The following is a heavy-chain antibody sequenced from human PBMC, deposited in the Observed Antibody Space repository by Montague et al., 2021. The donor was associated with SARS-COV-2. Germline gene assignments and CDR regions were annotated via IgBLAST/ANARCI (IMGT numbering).Heavy chain of an antibody. Sequence: SLSLSLSASGFTFSSYAIHWVRQAPGKGLEWVALISFDGRSQYYADSVKGRFTISRDNSKSTLYLQMNSLRAADTAVYYCARDGKYYDTLIGYFSPRNYYYFYGMDVWGQGTTVTVSS. CDR2: ISFDGRSQ. CDR3: ARDGKYYDTLIGYFSPRNYYYFYGMDV. J-gene: IGHJ6*02. V-gene: IGHV3-30*04. D-gene: IGHD3-9*01. CDR1: GFTFSSYA.